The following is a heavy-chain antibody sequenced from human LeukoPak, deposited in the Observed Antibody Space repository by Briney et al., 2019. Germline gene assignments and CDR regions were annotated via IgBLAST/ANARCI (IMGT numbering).Heavy chain of an antibody. CDR1: GFTVSSNY. J-gene: IGHJ4*02. V-gene: IGHV3-53*01. CDR2: IYSGGST. CDR3: ARGGDSSGYTAPFFDY. Sequence: GGSLRLSCAASGFTVSSNYMSWVRQAPGKGLELVSVIYSGGSTYYADSVKGRFTISRDNSKDTLYLQMNSLRAEDTAVYYCARGGDSSGYTAPFFDYWGQGTLVTVSS. D-gene: IGHD3-22*01.